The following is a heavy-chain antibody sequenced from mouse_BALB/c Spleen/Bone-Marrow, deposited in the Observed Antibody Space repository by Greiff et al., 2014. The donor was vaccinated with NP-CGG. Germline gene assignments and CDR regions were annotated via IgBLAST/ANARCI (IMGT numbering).Heavy chain of an antibody. J-gene: IGHJ2*01. CDR1: SFNIKDTY. CDR3: ATLTGTFDY. D-gene: IGHD4-1*01. V-gene: IGHV14-3*02. CDR2: IDPANGYT. Sequence: EVKLVESGAELVKPGASVRLSCTASSFNIKDTYMNWVKQRAEQGLEWIGRIDPANGYTEYDPKFQGKATIIADTSSNTAYLQLGSLTSEDTAVYYCATLTGTFDYWAQGTTLTVSS.